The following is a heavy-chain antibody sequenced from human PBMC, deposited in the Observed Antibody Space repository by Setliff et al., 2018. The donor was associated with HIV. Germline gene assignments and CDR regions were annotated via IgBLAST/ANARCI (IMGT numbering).Heavy chain of an antibody. D-gene: IGHD4-17*01. CDR2: IGTYNGDT. V-gene: IGHV1-18*01. J-gene: IGHJ1*01. Sequence: ASVKVSCKASGYTFTSSGITWVRQAPGQGLEWMGWIGTYNGDTNYAQKFQGRVTMTTDTSTSTAYMELRSLISDDTAVYYCARDHGMWDYGGNVLLREYFLHWGQGTLVTVSS. CDR1: GYTFTSSG. CDR3: ARDHGMWDYGGNVLLREYFLH.